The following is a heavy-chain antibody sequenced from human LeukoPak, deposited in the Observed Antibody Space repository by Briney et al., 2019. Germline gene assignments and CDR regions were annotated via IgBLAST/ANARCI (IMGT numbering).Heavy chain of an antibody. J-gene: IGHJ4*02. Sequence: PGVSLRLSCAASGFTFSDFWMGWVRQAPGKGLEWVANIKKDGSGKYYLDSMKGRFTISKDNAKNSLYLQINTLRADDTAVYYCARARSGYYYDYWGQGTLVTVSS. V-gene: IGHV3-7*04. CDR1: GFTFSDFW. D-gene: IGHD3-22*01. CDR3: ARARSGYYYDY. CDR2: IKKDGSGK.